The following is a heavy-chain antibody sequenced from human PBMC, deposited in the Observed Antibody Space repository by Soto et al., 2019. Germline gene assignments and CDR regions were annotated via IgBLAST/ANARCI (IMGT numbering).Heavy chain of an antibody. CDR1: GGSFSGYY. V-gene: IGHV4-34*01. D-gene: IGHD5-18*01. J-gene: IGHJ3*02. Sequence: LSLTCAVYGGSFSGYYWSWIRQPPGKGLEWIGEINHSGSTNYNPSLKGRVTISVDTSKNQFSLKLSSVTAADTAVYYCAREGVTHAFDIWGQGTMVTVSS. CDR3: AREGVTHAFDI. CDR2: INHSGST.